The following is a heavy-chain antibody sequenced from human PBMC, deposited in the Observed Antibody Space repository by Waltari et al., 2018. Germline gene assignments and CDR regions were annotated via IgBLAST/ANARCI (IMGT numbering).Heavy chain of an antibody. V-gene: IGHV4-4*09. J-gene: IGHJ4*02. CDR3: VKMGSAVFNYIDK. D-gene: IGHD2-8*01. CDR2: IYTDETT. Sequence: QVQLQESGPGLVKPSETLSLSCTVSGGSIRSYYWSWVRQTPGMELGWIGDIYTDETTKSHPSHESRVTMSVDTSKNQIALSLRSVTAADTATYYCVKMGSAVFNYIDKWGQGTLVSVSA. CDR1: GGSIRSYY.